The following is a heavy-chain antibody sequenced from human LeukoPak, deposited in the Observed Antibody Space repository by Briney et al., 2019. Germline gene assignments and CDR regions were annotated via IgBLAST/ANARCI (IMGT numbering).Heavy chain of an antibody. CDR3: ARAYYYDSSGYQYNWFDP. Sequence: SETLSLTCAVSGGSISSGGYSWSWIRQPPGKGLEWIGYIYQSGSTYYNPSLKSRVTISVDRSKNQFSLKLSSVTAADTAVYYCARAYYYDSSGYQYNWFDPWGQGTLVTVSS. D-gene: IGHD3-22*01. V-gene: IGHV4-30-2*01. CDR2: IYQSGST. J-gene: IGHJ5*02. CDR1: GGSISSGGYS.